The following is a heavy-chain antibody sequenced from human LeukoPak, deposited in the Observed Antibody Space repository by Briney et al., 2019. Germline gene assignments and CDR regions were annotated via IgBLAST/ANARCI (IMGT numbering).Heavy chain of an antibody. CDR2: IYSGGST. CDR1: GFTVSSNY. Sequence: GGSLRLSCAASGFTVSSNYMSWVRRAPGKGLEWVSVIYSGGSTYYADSVKGRFTISRDNSKNTLYLRMNSLRAEDTAVYYCARDRSSGSRVEFFFDYWGQGTLVTVSS. J-gene: IGHJ4*02. CDR3: ARDRSSGSRVEFFFDY. D-gene: IGHD6-19*01. V-gene: IGHV3-66*02.